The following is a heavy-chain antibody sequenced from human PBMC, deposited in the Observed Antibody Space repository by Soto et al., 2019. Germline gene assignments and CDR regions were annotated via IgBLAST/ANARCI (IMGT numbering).Heavy chain of an antibody. CDR2: IDPSDSYT. J-gene: IGHJ5*02. CDR3: ARDEKNYYDSSGYSNWFDP. V-gene: IGHV5-10-1*01. D-gene: IGHD3-22*01. CDR1: GYSFTSYW. Sequence: GESLKISCKGSGYSFTSYWISWVRQMPGKGLEWMGRIDPSDSYTNYSPSFQGHVTISADKSISTAYLQWSSLKASDTAMYYCARDEKNYYDSSGYSNWFDPWGQGTLVTSPQ.